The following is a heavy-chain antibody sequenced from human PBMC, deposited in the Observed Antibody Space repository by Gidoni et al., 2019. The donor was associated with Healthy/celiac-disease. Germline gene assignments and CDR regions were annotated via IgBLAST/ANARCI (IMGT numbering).Heavy chain of an antibody. CDR3: AGSTRLRLGHWYFDL. D-gene: IGHD6-19*01. J-gene: IGHJ2*01. V-gene: IGHV4-59*03. CDR2: IYCSGST. Sequence: QVQLQESGPGLVTPSETLSPTCSVPGGSINSYYWSWIRQPQGKGLAWIGYIYCSGSTNYIPSLKSRVTISVEASKNQFSLKLSAETAADTAVYYCAGSTRLRLGHWYFDLWGRGTLVTVSS. CDR1: GGSINSYY.